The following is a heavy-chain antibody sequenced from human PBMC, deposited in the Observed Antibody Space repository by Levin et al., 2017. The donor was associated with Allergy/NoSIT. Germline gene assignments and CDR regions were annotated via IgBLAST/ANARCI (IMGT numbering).Heavy chain of an antibody. V-gene: IGHV4-39*07. J-gene: IGHJ4*02. CDR2: VYYNGNT. Sequence: PSETLSLTCTVSGSGSIGSSSYFWGWIRQPPGKGLEYIGNVYYNGNTYYNPSFKGRVTISVDTSKNQFSLRLSSLTAADTAVYYGARLYCNNPTSYPSWQYLVQHYFDHWGQGALVTVSS. CDR3: ARLYCNNPTSYPSWQYLVQHYFDH. CDR1: GSGSIGSSSYF. D-gene: IGHD2/OR15-2a*01.